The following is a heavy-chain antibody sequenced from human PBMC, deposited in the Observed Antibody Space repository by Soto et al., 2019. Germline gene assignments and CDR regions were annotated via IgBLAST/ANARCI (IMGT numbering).Heavy chain of an antibody. CDR2: IYYTGST. D-gene: IGHD3-10*01. CDR1: GDSSRSYY. Sequence: SATRSLTFTVSGDSSRSYYWSWIRQPPGKGLEWIGYIYYTGSTNYNPSLSSRVTISVDTSKNQFSLKLSSVTAADTAVYYCARYYYYGAGSFSVGYFDYWAQGTRVT. V-gene: IGHV4-59*08. CDR3: ARYYYYGAGSFSVGYFDY. J-gene: IGHJ4*02.